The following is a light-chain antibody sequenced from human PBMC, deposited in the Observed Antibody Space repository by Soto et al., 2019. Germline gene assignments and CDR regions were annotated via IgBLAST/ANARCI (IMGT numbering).Light chain of an antibody. CDR2: DAS. J-gene: IGKJ4*01. Sequence: IQLTQSPSSLSASVGDRVTITCRAGQDIGSALAWYQQRPGKATKLLLYDASNLEAGVPSRFSGSGSGTDFSLPITSLRPEDFATYYCQQFNGFPLTFGWGTKVQLK. CDR3: QQFNGFPLT. CDR1: QDIGSA. V-gene: IGKV1-13*02.